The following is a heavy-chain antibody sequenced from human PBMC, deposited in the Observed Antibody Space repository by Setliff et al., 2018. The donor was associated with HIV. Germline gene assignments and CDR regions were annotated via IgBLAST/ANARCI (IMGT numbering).Heavy chain of an antibody. D-gene: IGHD3-9*01. CDR3: ARDRGGYYDILTGYYTQSYFFDY. J-gene: IGHJ4*02. V-gene: IGHV4-39*07. CDR2: IHYSGST. CDR1: GGSISSGTYY. Sequence: SETLSLTCTVSGGSISSGTYYWSWIRQPAGKGLEWIGSIHYSGSTYYNSSLRSRVTILVDTSRNQFSLSLSSVTAADTAVYYCARDRGGYYDILTGYYTQSYFFDYWGQGTLVTVSS.